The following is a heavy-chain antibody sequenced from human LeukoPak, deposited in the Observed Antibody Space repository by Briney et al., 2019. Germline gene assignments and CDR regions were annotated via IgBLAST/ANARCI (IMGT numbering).Heavy chain of an antibody. CDR2: IWYDGSNK. CDR3: ARETYYYDSSGYYFDY. Sequence: PGGSLRLSCAASGFTFSSYGMHWVRQAPGKGLEWVAVIWYDGSNKYYADPVKGRFTISRDNSKNTLYLQMNSLRAEDTAVYYCARETYYYDSSGYYFDYWGQGTLVTVSS. D-gene: IGHD3-22*01. V-gene: IGHV3-33*01. J-gene: IGHJ4*02. CDR1: GFTFSSYG.